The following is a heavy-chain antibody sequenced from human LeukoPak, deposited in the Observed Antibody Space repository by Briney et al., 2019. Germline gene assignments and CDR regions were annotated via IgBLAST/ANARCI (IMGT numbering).Heavy chain of an antibody. Sequence: PSETLSLTCTVSGGSISSSSYYWGWIRQPPGKGLEWIGSIYYSGSTYYNPSLKSRVTISVDTSKNQFSLKLSSVTAADTAVYYCARESTVVTSFDYWGQGTLVTVSS. CDR2: IYYSGST. V-gene: IGHV4-39*07. CDR1: GGSISSSSYY. CDR3: ARESTVVTSFDY. D-gene: IGHD4-23*01. J-gene: IGHJ4*02.